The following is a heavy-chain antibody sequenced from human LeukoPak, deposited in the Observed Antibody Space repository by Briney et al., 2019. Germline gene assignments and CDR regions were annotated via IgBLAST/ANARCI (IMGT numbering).Heavy chain of an antibody. J-gene: IGHJ4*02. Sequence: GGSLRLSCAASGFTFSSYEMNWVRQAPGKGLEWVSYISGSGSIIYYADSVKGRFAISRDNAKNSLYLQMNSLRAEDTAVYYCARDQGGATNWGQGTLVTVSS. V-gene: IGHV3-48*03. CDR1: GFTFSSYE. D-gene: IGHD1-26*01. CDR2: ISGSGSII. CDR3: ARDQGGATN.